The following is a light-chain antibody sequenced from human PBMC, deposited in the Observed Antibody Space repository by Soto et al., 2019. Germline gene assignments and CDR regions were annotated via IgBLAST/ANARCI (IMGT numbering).Light chain of an antibody. CDR3: SSYAGSSTLYV. J-gene: IGLJ1*01. V-gene: IGLV2-8*01. Sequence: QSALTQPPSASGSLGQSVTISCTGTASDVGVYNYVSWYQQHPGKAPKLMIYEVTKRPSGVPDRFSGSKSGNTASLTVSGLQAEDEADYYCSSYAGSSTLYVFGTGTKGTAL. CDR2: EVT. CDR1: ASDVGVYNY.